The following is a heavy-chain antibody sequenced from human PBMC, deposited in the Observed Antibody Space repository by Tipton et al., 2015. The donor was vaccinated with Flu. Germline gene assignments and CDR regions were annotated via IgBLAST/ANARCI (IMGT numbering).Heavy chain of an antibody. CDR2: TYYDGST. CDR1: GFSISNDYY. D-gene: IGHD4-11*01. CDR3: ARRDYSNYVSEPKNWFDP. Sequence: TLSLTCAVSGFSISNDYYWGWARQSPGKGLEWIGSTYYDGSTFYNPSLKSRITISVDTSKNQFSLKLSSVTAADTAVYSCARRDYSNYVSEPKNWFDPWGQGALVTVSS. V-gene: IGHV4-38-2*01. J-gene: IGHJ5*02.